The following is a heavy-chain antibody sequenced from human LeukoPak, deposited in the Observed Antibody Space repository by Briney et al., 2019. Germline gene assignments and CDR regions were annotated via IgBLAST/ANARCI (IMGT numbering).Heavy chain of an antibody. CDR1: GFTLSSYA. CDR3: AKAPVTTCRGAYCYPFDY. CDR2: ISDSGNT. J-gene: IGHJ4*02. V-gene: IGHV3-23*01. Sequence: GSLRLSCAASGFTLSSYAMSWVRQAPGKGLEWVSAISDSGNTYHADSVKGRFTISRDSSKNTLFLQMNRLRPEDAAVYYCAKAPVTTCRGAYCYPFDYWGQGTLVTVSS. D-gene: IGHD2-21*01.